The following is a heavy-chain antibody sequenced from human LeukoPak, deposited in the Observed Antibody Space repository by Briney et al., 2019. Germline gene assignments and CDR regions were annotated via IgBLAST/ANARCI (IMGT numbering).Heavy chain of an antibody. CDR2: IYPVDSDT. CDR3: ARGAVAGNAYAFDI. J-gene: IGHJ3*02. Sequence: GESLKISCKGSGYSFTNYWIAWVRQMPGKGLEWMGIIYPVDSDTKYSPSFQGQVTISADKSISTAYLQWSSLKASDTAMYYCARGAVAGNAYAFDIWGQGTMVTVSS. V-gene: IGHV5-51*01. D-gene: IGHD6-19*01. CDR1: GYSFTNYW.